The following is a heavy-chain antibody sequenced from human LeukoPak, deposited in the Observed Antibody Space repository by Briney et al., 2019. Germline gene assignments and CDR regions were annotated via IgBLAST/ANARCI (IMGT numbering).Heavy chain of an antibody. D-gene: IGHD3-3*01. CDR1: GFTFSSYA. CDR2: IWFDGSNE. Sequence: PGGSLRLSCAASGFTFSSYAMHWVRQAPGKGLEGVAVIWFDGSNEYYADSVKGRFTISRDNSKNTLYLQMNSLRAEDTAVYYCAKDPDFWSGYYDYWGQGTLVTVSS. CDR3: AKDPDFWSGYYDY. J-gene: IGHJ4*02. V-gene: IGHV3-30*02.